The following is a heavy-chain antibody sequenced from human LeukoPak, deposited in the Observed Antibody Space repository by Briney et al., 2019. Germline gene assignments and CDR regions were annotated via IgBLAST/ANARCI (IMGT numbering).Heavy chain of an antibody. CDR2: ISSTSAYV. Sequence: PGGSLRLSCAASGFTFSSHRINWVRQAPGKGLEWVSSISSTSAYVYYADSVKGRFTISRDNAKNSLYLQMNSLRAEDAAMYYCATGVTLDYWGQGTLVTVSS. D-gene: IGHD3-10*01. J-gene: IGHJ4*02. V-gene: IGHV3-21*06. CDR1: GFTFSSHR. CDR3: ATGVTLDY.